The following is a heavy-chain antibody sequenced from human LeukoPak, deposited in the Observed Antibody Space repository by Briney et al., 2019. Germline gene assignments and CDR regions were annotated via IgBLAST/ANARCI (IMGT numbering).Heavy chain of an antibody. D-gene: IGHD3/OR15-3a*01. Sequence: SWETLSLTCTVSGVSISSSYSYWGWIRQPPGMGLEWIGSIYYTGNTYYNASLKSQVSISIDTSKNQFSLKLTSVTAADTAVYYCARQTGSGLFILPGGQGTLVTVSS. V-gene: IGHV4-39*01. CDR3: ARQTGSGLFILP. CDR2: IYYTGNT. J-gene: IGHJ4*02. CDR1: GVSISSSYSY.